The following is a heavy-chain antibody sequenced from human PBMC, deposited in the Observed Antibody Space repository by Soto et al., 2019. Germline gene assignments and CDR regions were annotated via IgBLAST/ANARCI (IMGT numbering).Heavy chain of an antibody. J-gene: IGHJ4*02. CDR2: ISSSSSYI. D-gene: IGHD3-9*01. Sequence: GGSLRLSCAASGFTFSSYSMNWVRQAPGKGLEWVSSISSSSSYIYYADSVKGRFTISRDNAKNSLYLQMNSLRAEDTAVYYCAKDLRYFDWKLGYWGQGTLVTVSS. CDR1: GFTFSSYS. V-gene: IGHV3-21*01. CDR3: AKDLRYFDWKLGY.